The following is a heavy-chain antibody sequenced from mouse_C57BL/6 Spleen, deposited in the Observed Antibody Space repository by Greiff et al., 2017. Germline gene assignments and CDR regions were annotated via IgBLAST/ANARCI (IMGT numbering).Heavy chain of an antibody. Sequence: VQLQQSGAELVRPGASVKLSCTASGFNFTDYYMHWVKQRPEQGLEWIGRIDPEDGDTEYAPKFQGKATMTADTSSNTAYLQLSSLTSEDTAVYYCTNSNYEDWYFDVWGTGTTVTVSS. J-gene: IGHJ1*03. D-gene: IGHD2-5*01. CDR2: IDPEDGDT. V-gene: IGHV14-1*01. CDR1: GFNFTDYY. CDR3: TNSNYEDWYFDV.